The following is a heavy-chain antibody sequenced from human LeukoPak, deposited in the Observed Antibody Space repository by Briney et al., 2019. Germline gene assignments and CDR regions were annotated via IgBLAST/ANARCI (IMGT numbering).Heavy chain of an antibody. Sequence: GGSLRLSCVASGFTFSTVWMTWVRQAPGKGLEWVANIKQDESEKFYMDSVKGRFTISRDNAKNSLFLQMNSLRAEDTAVYYCARDDPNYYVSSGADYWGQGTLVTVSS. D-gene: IGHD3-22*01. V-gene: IGHV3-7*01. J-gene: IGHJ4*02. CDR1: GFTFSTVW. CDR3: ARDDPNYYVSSGADY. CDR2: IKQDESEK.